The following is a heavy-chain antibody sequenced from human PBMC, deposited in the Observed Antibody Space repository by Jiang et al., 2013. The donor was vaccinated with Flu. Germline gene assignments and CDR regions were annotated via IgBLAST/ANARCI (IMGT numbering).Heavy chain of an antibody. D-gene: IGHD5-12*01. CDR2: INHSGST. J-gene: IGHJ4*02. CDR3: ARGPVDYDY. CDR1: GGSFSGYY. V-gene: IGHV4-34*01. Sequence: LLKPSETLSLTCAVYGGSFSGYYWSWIRQPPGKGLEWIGEINHSGSTNYNPSLKSRVTISVDTSKNQFSLKLSSVTAADTAVYYCARGPVDYDYWGQGTLVTVSS.